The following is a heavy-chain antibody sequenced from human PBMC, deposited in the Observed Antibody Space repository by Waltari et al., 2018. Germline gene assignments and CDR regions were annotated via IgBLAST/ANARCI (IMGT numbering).Heavy chain of an antibody. CDR3: ARDRSVVVPAGVDY. J-gene: IGHJ4*02. CDR1: GGSISSSSYY. CDR2: IYYSGIT. Sequence: QLQLQESGPGLVKPSETLSLTCTVSGGSISSSSYYWGWIRQPPGKGLEWIGSIYYSGITSDNPSLRSRVTISVDTSKNQFSLKLSSVTAADTAVYYCARDRSVVVPAGVDYWGQGTLVTVSS. D-gene: IGHD2-2*01. V-gene: IGHV4-39*07.